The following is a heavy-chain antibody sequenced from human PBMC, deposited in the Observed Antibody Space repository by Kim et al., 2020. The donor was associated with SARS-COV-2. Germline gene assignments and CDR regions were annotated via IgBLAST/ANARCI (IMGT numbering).Heavy chain of an antibody. Sequence: SVKVSCKASGGTFSSYAISWVRQAPGQGLEWMGGIIPIFGTANYAQKFQGRVTITADESTSTAYMELSSLRSEDTAVYYCARASYGWLGECLSDYYYGMDAWGQGTTVTVSS. J-gene: IGHJ6*02. CDR2: IIPIFGTA. D-gene: IGHD3-10*01. V-gene: IGHV1-69*13. CDR1: GGTFSSYA. CDR3: ARASYGWLGECLSDYYYGMDA.